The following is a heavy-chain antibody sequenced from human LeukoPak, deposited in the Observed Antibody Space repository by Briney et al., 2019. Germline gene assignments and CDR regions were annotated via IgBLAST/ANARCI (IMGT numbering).Heavy chain of an antibody. J-gene: IGHJ4*02. D-gene: IGHD6-19*01. V-gene: IGHV3-23*01. CDR3: AKRGLVAGTGYFDY. CDR1: AFTFSTYG. Sequence: GGSLRLSCAASAFTFSTYGMSWVRQAPGKGLEWVSAISGSGGSTYYADSVKGRFTISRDNSKNTLYLQMNSLRAEDTAVYYCAKRGLVAGTGYFDYWGQGTLVTVSS. CDR2: ISGSGGST.